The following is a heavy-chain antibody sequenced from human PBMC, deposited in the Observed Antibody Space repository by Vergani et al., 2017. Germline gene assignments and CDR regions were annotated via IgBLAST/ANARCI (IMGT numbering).Heavy chain of an antibody. CDR2: IYYSGSN. CDR1: GGSVSSGDYY. D-gene: IGHD6-19*01. CDR3: ASDTHSGQRADR. J-gene: IGHJ5*02. V-gene: IGHV4-30-4*08. Sequence: QVQLQESGPGLVKPSQTLSLTCTVSGGSVSSGDYYWSWIRQPPGKGLEWIGYIYYSGSNYYNPSLKSQLTLSVDTSKNQFSLTSTSVTAADTAVYYCASDTHSGQRADRWGQGILVTVTS.